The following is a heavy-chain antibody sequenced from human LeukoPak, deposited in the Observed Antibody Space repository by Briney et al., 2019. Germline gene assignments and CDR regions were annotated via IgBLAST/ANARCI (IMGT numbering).Heavy chain of an antibody. CDR1: GGTFSSYP. D-gene: IGHD6-13*01. J-gene: IGHJ4*02. Sequence: ASVKVSCKASGGTFSSYPISWVRQAPGQGLEWMGWINPNSGGTNYAQKFQGRVTMTRDTSISTAYMELSRLRSDDTAVYYCAKAAAEAYWGQGTLVTVSS. CDR3: AKAAAEAY. V-gene: IGHV1-2*02. CDR2: INPNSGGT.